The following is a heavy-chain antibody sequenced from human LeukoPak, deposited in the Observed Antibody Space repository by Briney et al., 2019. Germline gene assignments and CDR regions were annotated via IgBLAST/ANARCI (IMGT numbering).Heavy chain of an antibody. CDR2: IYYSGST. V-gene: IGHV4-59*08. CDR1: GGSISSDY. J-gene: IGHJ4*02. D-gene: IGHD2-15*01. CDR3: ARPGEGYCSGGSCYYFDY. Sequence: SKTLSLTCTVSGGSISSDYWSWIRQPPGKGLEWIGYIYYSGSTNYNPSLKSRVTISVDTSKNQFSLKLSSVTAADTAVYYCARPGEGYCSGGSCYYFDYWGQGTLVTVSS.